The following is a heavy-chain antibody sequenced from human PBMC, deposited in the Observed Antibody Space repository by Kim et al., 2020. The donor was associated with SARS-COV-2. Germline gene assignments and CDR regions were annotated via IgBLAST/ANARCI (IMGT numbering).Heavy chain of an antibody. J-gene: IGHJ3*02. CDR3: VRHKMSTNAFDI. CDR1: GDSITSNYW. Sequence: SETLSLTCVLSGDSITSNYWWSWVRQPPGKGLEWTGEIYRDGTTNYNPSLRGRVTISLDKSKNQVSLTLTTVTAVDTAIYYCVRHKMSTNAFDIWGQGTTVTVYS. CDR2: IYRDGTT. D-gene: IGHD1-1*01. V-gene: IGHV4-4*02.